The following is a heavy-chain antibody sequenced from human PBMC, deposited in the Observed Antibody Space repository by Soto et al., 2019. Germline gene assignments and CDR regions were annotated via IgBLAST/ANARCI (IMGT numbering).Heavy chain of an antibody. CDR3: AKLYSYGPTNLFDP. V-gene: IGHV4-31*03. CDR1: GGSISSGSYS. CDR2: IFYSGST. J-gene: IGHJ5*02. Sequence: PSETLSLTCTVSGGSISSGSYSWNWIRQHPGKGLEWIGYIFYSGSTYYNPSLKSRVTISVDTSKSQFSLKLSSVTAADTAVYFCAKLYSYGPTNLFDPWGQGTLVTVSS. D-gene: IGHD5-18*01.